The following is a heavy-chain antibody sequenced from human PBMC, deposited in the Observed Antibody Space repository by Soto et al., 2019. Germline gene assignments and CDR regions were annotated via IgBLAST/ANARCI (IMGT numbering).Heavy chain of an antibody. V-gene: IGHV3-9*01. J-gene: IGHJ6*02. CDR1: GFTFDDYA. Sequence: EVQLVESGGGLVQPGRSLRLSCAASGFTFDDYAMHWVRQAPGKGLEWVSGISWNSGSIGYADSVKGRFTISRDNAKNSLYLQMNSLRAEGTALYYCAKDISYYGMDVWGQGTTVTVSS. CDR2: ISWNSGSI. CDR3: AKDISYYGMDV.